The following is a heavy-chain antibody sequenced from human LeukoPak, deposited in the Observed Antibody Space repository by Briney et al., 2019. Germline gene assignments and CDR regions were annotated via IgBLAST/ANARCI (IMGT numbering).Heavy chain of an antibody. CDR2: ISPYNGNT. CDR1: GYTFSSHS. J-gene: IGHJ4*02. Sequence: ASVKVSCKTTGYTFSSHSMNWVRQAPGQGLEWLGWISPYNGNTKYAQKIQGRATMTTDTSTSTAYLELRSLRSDDTAVYYCARELAQQLVLFGAYWGQGTLVTVSS. V-gene: IGHV1-18*01. D-gene: IGHD6-13*01. CDR3: ARELAQQLVLFGAY.